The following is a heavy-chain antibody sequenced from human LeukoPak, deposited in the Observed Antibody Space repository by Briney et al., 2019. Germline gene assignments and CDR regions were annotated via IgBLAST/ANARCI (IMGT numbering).Heavy chain of an antibody. V-gene: IGHV4-34*01. Sequence: PSETLSLTCAVYGGSFSGYYWSWIRQPPGKGLEWIGEINHSGSTNYNPSLKSRVTISVDTSKNQFSLKPSSVTAADTAVYYCASRRVTMVRGVRNWFDPWGQGTLVTVSS. CDR1: GGSFSGYY. CDR3: ASRRVTMVRGVRNWFDP. J-gene: IGHJ5*02. CDR2: INHSGST. D-gene: IGHD3-10*01.